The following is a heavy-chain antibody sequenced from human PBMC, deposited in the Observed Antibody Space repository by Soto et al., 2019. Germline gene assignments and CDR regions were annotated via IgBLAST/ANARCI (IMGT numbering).Heavy chain of an antibody. Sequence: LSLTCVVPGRSMPIGGYSWNWIRQAPGKGLEWIGYSYLSGSTEYTPSLRGRITISVDKSRNQFSLEMTSVTAADTAVYYGARENLVRGWG. J-gene: IGHJ6*01. CDR3: ARENLVRG. CDR2: SYLSGST. CDR1: GRSMPIGGYS. V-gene: IGHV4-30-2*01.